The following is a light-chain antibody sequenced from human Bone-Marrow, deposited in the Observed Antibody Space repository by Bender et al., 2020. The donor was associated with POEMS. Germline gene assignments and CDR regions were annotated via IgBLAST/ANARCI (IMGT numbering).Light chain of an antibody. J-gene: IGLJ2*01. CDR3: CSYAGSSTLI. V-gene: IGLV2-23*02. CDR1: SSDLGYSNY. Sequence: QSALTQPPSASGSPGQSVTISCPGTSSDLGYSNYVSWYQQHPDQAPRLIIFDVTKLPSEVSNRFSGSKSGNSASLTISGLQAEDEADYYCCSYAGSSTLIVGVGTKLTV. CDR2: DVT.